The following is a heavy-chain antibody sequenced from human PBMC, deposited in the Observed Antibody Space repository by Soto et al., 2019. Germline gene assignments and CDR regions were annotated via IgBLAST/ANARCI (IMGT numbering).Heavy chain of an antibody. V-gene: IGHV1-2*02. D-gene: IGHD3-22*01. CDR3: ARDPRITMIVVATKDAFDI. CDR2: INPNSGGT. CDR1: GYTFTGYY. J-gene: IGHJ3*02. Sequence: GASVKVSCKASGYTFTGYYMHWVRQAPGQGIEWMGWINPNSGGTNYAQKFQGRVTMTRDTSSSTAYMELSRLRSDDTAVYSCARDPRITMIVVATKDAFDIWGQGTMVTVSS.